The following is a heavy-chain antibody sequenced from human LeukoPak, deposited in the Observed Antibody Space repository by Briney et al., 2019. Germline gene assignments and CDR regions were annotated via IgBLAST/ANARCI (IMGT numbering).Heavy chain of an antibody. Sequence: ASVKASCKASGHTFTSFYIHWVRQAPGHGLEWMGIINPSGGTTSYAQKFQGRVTMSRDTSTSTVYMELSSLRSEDTAVYYCARPDIVGATNPYYYGMDVWGQGTTVTVSS. CDR1: GHTFTSFY. V-gene: IGHV1-46*01. CDR3: ARPDIVGATNPYYYGMDV. D-gene: IGHD1-26*01. CDR2: INPSGGTT. J-gene: IGHJ6*02.